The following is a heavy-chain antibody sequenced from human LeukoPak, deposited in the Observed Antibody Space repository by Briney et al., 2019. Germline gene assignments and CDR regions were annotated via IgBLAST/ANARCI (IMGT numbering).Heavy chain of an antibody. V-gene: IGHV3-7*03. CDR1: GFTFSSYW. D-gene: IGHD1-1*01. CDR2: TKPDGSDK. J-gene: IGHJ4*02. CDR3: GRGGNWNDF. Sequence: GGSLRLSCVASGFTFSSYWMSWVRQAPGKGLEWVANTKPDGSDKDYVDSVKGRFSISRDNSKNLLYLQMNVLRAEDTAVYYCGRGGNWNDFWGQGTLVTVSS.